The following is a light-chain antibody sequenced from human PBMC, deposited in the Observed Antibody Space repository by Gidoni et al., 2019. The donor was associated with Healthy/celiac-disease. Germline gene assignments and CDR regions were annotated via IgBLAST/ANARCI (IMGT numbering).Light chain of an antibody. CDR2: QDR. V-gene: IGLV3-1*01. CDR3: QAWDSRTYVV. J-gene: IGLJ2*01. Sequence: SDELTQRPSVSVSTGQTASITCAGDKLGEKYACWYQHKPGQSRVLVIYQDRKRPSGNPERFSGSNSGNTATLTISGTPAMDEADYYCQAWDSRTYVVFGGGTKLTVL. CDR1: KLGEKY.